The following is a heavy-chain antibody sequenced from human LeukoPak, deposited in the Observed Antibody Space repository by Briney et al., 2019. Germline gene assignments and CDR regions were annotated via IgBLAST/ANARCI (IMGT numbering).Heavy chain of an antibody. CDR3: AKDFPAWDGDYFDY. D-gene: IGHD4-17*01. CDR1: GYTFTNFA. J-gene: IGHJ4*02. CDR2: INAGNGNT. V-gene: IGHV1-3*01. Sequence: ASVKVSCKASGYTFTNFAIHWVRQAPGQRLEWMGWINAGNGNTKYSQKFQGRVTITRDTSASTAYMELSSLRSEDTAVYYCAKDFPAWDGDYFDYWGQGTLVTVSS.